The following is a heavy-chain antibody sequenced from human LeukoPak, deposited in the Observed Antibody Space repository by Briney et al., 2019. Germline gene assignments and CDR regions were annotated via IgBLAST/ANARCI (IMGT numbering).Heavy chain of an antibody. Sequence: PSGTLSLTCAVSGGSISSSSWWSWVRQPPGKGLEWIGEIYHSGSTNYNPSLKSRVTISVDKSKNQFSLKLSSVTAADTAVYYCARYSSGWSTKSFDYWGQGTLVTVSS. CDR2: IYHSGST. CDR3: ARYSSGWSTKSFDY. D-gene: IGHD6-19*01. V-gene: IGHV4-4*02. J-gene: IGHJ4*02. CDR1: GGSISSSSW.